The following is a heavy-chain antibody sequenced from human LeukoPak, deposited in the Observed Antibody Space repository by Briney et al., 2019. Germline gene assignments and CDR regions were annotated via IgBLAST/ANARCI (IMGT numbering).Heavy chain of an antibody. CDR3: AKDRVAASDI. J-gene: IGHJ3*02. CDR1: GFTFSHFA. V-gene: IGHV3-23*01. CDR2: LGGSAGDT. D-gene: IGHD6-19*01. Sequence: GGSLRLSCAASGFTFSHFAMAWVRQAPGKGLEWLLSLGGSAGDTYFADSVKGRFTISRDNSKNTLYLQMNSLRAEDTAVYYCAKDRVAASDIWGQGTMVTVSS.